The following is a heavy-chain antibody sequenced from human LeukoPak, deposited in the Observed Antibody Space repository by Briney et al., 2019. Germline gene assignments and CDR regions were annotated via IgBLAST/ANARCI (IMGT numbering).Heavy chain of an antibody. Sequence: GGSLRLSCTASGFTFGDYAMSWVRQAPGKGLEWVGFIRSKAYGGTTEYAASVKGRFTISRDDSKSIAYLQMNSLKTEDTAVYYCTRGGDYYTYYYDSSGYSLLDYWGQGTLVTVSS. J-gene: IGHJ4*02. V-gene: IGHV3-49*04. CDR3: TRGGDYYTYYYDSSGYSLLDY. D-gene: IGHD3-22*01. CDR2: IRSKAYGGTT. CDR1: GFTFGDYA.